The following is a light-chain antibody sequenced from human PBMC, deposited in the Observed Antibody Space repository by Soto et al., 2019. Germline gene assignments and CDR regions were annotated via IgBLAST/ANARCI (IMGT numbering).Light chain of an antibody. J-gene: IGKJ5*01. CDR3: QQYGSSPIT. Sequence: ETVFAQSPAPLSLSPGDRAPPPRRPSQSVSSNKLAWYQQKPGQAPRLLIYAASSRATGIPDRFSGSGSGTDFTLTISRLEPEDFAVYYCQQYGSSPITFGQGTRLENK. V-gene: IGKV3-20*01. CDR2: AAS. CDR1: QSVSSNK.